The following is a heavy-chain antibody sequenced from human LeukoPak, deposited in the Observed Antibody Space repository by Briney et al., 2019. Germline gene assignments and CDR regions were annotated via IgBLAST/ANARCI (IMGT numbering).Heavy chain of an antibody. CDR3: AKGSCSSSWY. J-gene: IGHJ4*02. Sequence: GGSLKLSWAASGFTFSSYPMTWVRQPPGKGLDWVSAISGSGGSTYYADSVKGRFTISRDNSKNTLYLQMNSLRAEDTAVYYCAKGSCSSSWYWGQGTLVTVSS. CDR2: ISGSGGST. CDR1: GFTFSSYP. V-gene: IGHV3-23*01. D-gene: IGHD6-13*01.